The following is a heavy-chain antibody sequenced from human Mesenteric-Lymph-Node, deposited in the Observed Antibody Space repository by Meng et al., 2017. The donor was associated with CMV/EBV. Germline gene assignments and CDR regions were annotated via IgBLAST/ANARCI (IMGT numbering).Heavy chain of an antibody. CDR3: AKESGWFD. CDR2: IYSGGSIT. J-gene: IGHJ4*02. V-gene: IGHV3-23*03. Sequence: GGSLRLSCAASGFTFSSKAMAWVRQAPGKGLEWVSLIYSGGSITYYAASVKGRFTISRDNSKNTLSLQLNNLRADDTAVYYCAKESGWFDWGQGTLVTVSS. CDR1: GFTFSSKA. D-gene: IGHD6-19*01.